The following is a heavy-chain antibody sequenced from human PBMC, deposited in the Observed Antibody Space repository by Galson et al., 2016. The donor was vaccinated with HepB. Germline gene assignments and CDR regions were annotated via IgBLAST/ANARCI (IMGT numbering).Heavy chain of an antibody. D-gene: IGHD4-23*01. CDR1: GFTVSSNY. CDR2: IYSGGST. V-gene: IGHV3-53*01. Sequence: SLRLSCAASGFTVSSNYMSWVRQAPGKGLEWVSVIYSGGSTYYADSVKGRFTIPRDNSKNTLYLQMNSLRAEDTAVYYCARVQIVYGGGWFDPWGQGTLVTVSS. CDR3: ARVQIVYGGGWFDP. J-gene: IGHJ5*02.